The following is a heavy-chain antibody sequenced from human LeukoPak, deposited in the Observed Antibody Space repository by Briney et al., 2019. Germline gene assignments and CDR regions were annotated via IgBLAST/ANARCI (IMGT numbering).Heavy chain of an antibody. CDR1: GGSISSYY. D-gene: IGHD2-21*02. CDR3: ASGYCGGACQLGGVDM. J-gene: IGHJ3*02. V-gene: IGHV4-59*01. Sequence: TSETLSLTCTVSGGSISSYYWSWLRQPPGKGLEYIGYTHYSGSTNYNPSLKSRVTISLDTSGNQFSLKLSSVTAADTAVYYCASGYCGGACQLGGVDMWGQGTMVTVSS. CDR2: THYSGST.